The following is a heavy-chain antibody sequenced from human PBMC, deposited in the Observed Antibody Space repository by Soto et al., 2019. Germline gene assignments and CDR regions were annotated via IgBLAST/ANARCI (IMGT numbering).Heavy chain of an antibody. V-gene: IGHV3-15*01. Sequence: PGGSLRLSCAVSGFTFSNAWMSWVRQAPGKVLEWVGRIKSKTDGGTTDYAAPVKGRFTISRDDSKNTVELQMDSLKTEDTAVYSCNTEGTMIYFDYWGQGTLVTVSS. J-gene: IGHJ4*02. D-gene: IGHD3-22*01. CDR3: NTEGTMIYFDY. CDR1: GFTFSNAW. CDR2: IKSKTDGGTT.